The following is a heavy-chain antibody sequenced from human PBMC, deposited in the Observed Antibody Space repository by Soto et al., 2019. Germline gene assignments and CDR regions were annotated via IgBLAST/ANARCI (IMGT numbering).Heavy chain of an antibody. CDR2: IDAGNSRT. Sequence: QVQLVQSGAEVKRPGASVRISCRASGYSFTRYAVHWVRQAPGQRFGWMGWIDAGNSRTKYSQNFQGRVIITRDAAANTAFMELSGLRSEDTDMYYCARGRWSQTTADYYLDYWGQGNLVTVSS. CDR3: ARGRWSQTTADYYLDY. J-gene: IGHJ4*02. CDR1: GYSFTRYA. D-gene: IGHD6-13*01. V-gene: IGHV1-3*01.